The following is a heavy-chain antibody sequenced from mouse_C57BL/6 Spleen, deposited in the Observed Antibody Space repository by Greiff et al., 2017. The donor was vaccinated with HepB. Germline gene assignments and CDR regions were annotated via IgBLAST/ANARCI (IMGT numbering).Heavy chain of an antibody. CDR2: IDPSDSYT. Sequence: QVQLQHPGAELVKPGASVKLSCKASGYTFTSYWMQWVKQRPGQGLEWIGEIDPSDSYTNYNQKFKGKATLTVDTSSSTAYMQLSSLTSEDSAVYYCARFITTVVATSKYAMDYWGQGTSVTVSS. J-gene: IGHJ4*01. V-gene: IGHV1-50*01. CDR1: GYTFTSYW. CDR3: ARFITTVVATSKYAMDY. D-gene: IGHD1-1*01.